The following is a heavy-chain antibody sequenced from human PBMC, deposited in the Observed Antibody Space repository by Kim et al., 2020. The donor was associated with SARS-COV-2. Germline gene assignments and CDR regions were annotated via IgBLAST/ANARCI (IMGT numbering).Heavy chain of an antibody. D-gene: IGHD3-3*01. CDR1: GFTFSSYA. J-gene: IGHJ3*02. V-gene: IGHV3-23*01. Sequence: GGSLRLSCAASGFTFSSYAMSWVRQAPGKGLEWVSGMSASGGTTFCADSVKGRFTISRDNSKNTLYLQMNSLSAEDTAVYYCARKSGLGIYCGFDIWGQGTMVTVSS. CDR3: ARKSGLGIYCGFDI. CDR2: MSASGGTT.